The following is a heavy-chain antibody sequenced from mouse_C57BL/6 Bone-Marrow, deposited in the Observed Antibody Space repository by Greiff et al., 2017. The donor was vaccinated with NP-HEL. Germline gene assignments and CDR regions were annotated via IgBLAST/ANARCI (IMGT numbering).Heavy chain of an antibody. CDR1: GYAFSSSW. CDR3: ARRRGFDGYYLYAMDY. V-gene: IGHV1-82*01. CDR2: IYPGDGDT. D-gene: IGHD2-3*01. J-gene: IGHJ4*01. Sequence: QVHVKQSGPELVKPGASVKISCKASGYAFSSSWMNWVKQRPGKGLEWIGRIYPGDGDTNYNGKFKGKATLTADKSSSTAYMQLSSLTSEDSAVYFWARRRGFDGYYLYAMDYWGQGTSVTVSS.